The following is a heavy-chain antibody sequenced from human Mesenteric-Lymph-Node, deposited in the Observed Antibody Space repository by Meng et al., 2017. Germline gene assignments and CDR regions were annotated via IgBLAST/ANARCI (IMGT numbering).Heavy chain of an antibody. J-gene: IGHJ1*01. Sequence: HVQRQGSGPGLGQPSPTLSLTCTVAGGSISSGGYYWSWIRQPPGKGLEWIGEIPHRGSSAYNPSLKSRVSMSIDKSKNQFSLKLTSVTAADTAVYHCLRGSGGSVWGQGTLVTVSS. CDR3: LRGSGGSV. D-gene: IGHD3-10*01. CDR2: IPHRGSS. V-gene: IGHV4-31*09. CDR1: GGSISSGGYY.